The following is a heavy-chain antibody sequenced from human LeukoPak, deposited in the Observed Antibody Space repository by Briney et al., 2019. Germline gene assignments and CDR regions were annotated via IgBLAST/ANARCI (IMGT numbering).Heavy chain of an antibody. CDR2: ITPRGGST. V-gene: IGHV1-46*01. Sequence: GASVKVSCKASGDTFSRYDFYWVRQAPGQGLEWMGRITPRGGSTNYAQKFRGRVTMTSDTSTSTIYMELSSLRSEDTAVYYCARGGRYSGSSDDAFDIWGQGTMVTVSS. D-gene: IGHD1-26*01. CDR3: ARGGRYSGSSDDAFDI. CDR1: GDTFSRYD. J-gene: IGHJ3*02.